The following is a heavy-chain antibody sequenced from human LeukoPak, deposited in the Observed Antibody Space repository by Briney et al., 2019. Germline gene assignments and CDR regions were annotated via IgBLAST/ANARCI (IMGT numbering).Heavy chain of an antibody. CDR2: ISSSSSYI. CDR1: GFTFSDYY. Sequence: VGSLRLSCAASGFTFSDYYMSWIRQAPGKGLEWVSSISSSSSYIYYADSVKGRFTISRDNAKNSLYLQMNSLRAEDTAVYYCARDNNYYGSGSYYNVGVYWGQGTLVTVSS. J-gene: IGHJ4*02. CDR3: ARDNNYYGSGSYYNVGVY. V-gene: IGHV3-11*06. D-gene: IGHD3-10*01.